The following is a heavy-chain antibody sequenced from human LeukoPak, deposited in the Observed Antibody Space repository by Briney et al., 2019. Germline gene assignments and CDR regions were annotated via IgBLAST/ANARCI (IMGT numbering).Heavy chain of an antibody. CDR1: GFTFSSYG. V-gene: IGHV3-30*18. CDR2: ISYDGSNK. CDR3: AKGDLTGYYQLIDY. Sequence: GRSLRLSCAASGFTFSSYGMHWVRQAPGKGLEWVAVISYDGSNKYYADSVKGRFTISRDNSKNTLYLQMNSLRAEDTAVYYCAKGDLTGYYQLIDYWGQGTLVTVSS. D-gene: IGHD3-9*01. J-gene: IGHJ4*02.